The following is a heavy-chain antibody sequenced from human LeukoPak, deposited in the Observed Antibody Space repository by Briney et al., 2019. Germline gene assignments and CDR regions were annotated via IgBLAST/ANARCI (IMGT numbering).Heavy chain of an antibody. Sequence: GGSLRLSRAASGFTFSDYAMSWVRQAPGKGLEWVSGISGSGGSTYYADSVKGRFTISRDNSKNTLYLQMNSLRAEDTAVYYCAKDPLLYYYDSSGPQIGYWGQGTLVTVSS. J-gene: IGHJ4*02. CDR3: AKDPLLYYYDSSGPQIGY. D-gene: IGHD3-22*01. CDR1: GFTFSDYA. CDR2: ISGSGGST. V-gene: IGHV3-23*01.